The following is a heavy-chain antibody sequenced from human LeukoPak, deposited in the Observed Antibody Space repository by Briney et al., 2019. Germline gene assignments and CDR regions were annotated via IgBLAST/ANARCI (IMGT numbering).Heavy chain of an antibody. Sequence: GESLKSSCKGSGYSFTSYWISWVRQMPGKGLEWMGRIDPSDSYSPSFQGHVTISADKSISTAYLQWSSLKASDTAMYYCARQYYASGSYYNDLNWFDPWGQGTLVTVSS. CDR3: ARQYYASGSYYNDLNWFDP. CDR2: IDPSDS. V-gene: IGHV5-10-1*01. CDR1: GYSFTSYW. D-gene: IGHD3-10*01. J-gene: IGHJ5*02.